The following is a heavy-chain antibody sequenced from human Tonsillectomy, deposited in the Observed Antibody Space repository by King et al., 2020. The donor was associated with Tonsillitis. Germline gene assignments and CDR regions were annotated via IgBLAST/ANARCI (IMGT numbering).Heavy chain of an antibody. V-gene: IGHV5-51*01. J-gene: IGHJ3*02. Sequence: QLVQSGAEVKKPGESLKISCKGSGYSFTNYWIGWVRQMPGKGLEWMGIIYPGDSDTRYSPSFQGQVTISAEKSISPAYLQWSSLKASDTAMYYCARHLFGAHDAFDIWGQGTMVTVSS. CDR2: IYPGDSDT. CDR1: GYSFTNYW. D-gene: IGHD3-10*02. CDR3: ARHLFGAHDAFDI.